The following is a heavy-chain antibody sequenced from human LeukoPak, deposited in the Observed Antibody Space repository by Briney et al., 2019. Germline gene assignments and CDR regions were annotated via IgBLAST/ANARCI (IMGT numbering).Heavy chain of an antibody. V-gene: IGHV1-18*01. J-gene: IGHJ4*02. CDR3: ARDWYGGYEDY. Sequence: ASVKVSCKASGYTSTNYGISWVRQAPGQGLEWMGWISINRGNTNYAQKFQGRVSMTRDTSISTAYMELSRLRSDDTAVYYCARDWYGGYEDYWGQGTLVTVSS. CDR1: GYTSTNYG. CDR2: ISINRGNT. D-gene: IGHD5-12*01.